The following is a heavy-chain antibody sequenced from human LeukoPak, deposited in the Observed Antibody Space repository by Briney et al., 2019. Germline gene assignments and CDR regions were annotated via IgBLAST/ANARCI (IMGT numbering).Heavy chain of an antibody. V-gene: IGHV4-34*01. CDR3: ARDPRLRLGELSFRLDY. J-gene: IGHJ4*02. Sequence: SETLSLTCAVYGGSFSGYYWSWIRQPPGKGLEWIGEINHSGSTNYNPSLKSRVTISVDTPKNQFSLKLSSVTAADTAVYYCARDPRLRLGELSFRLDYWGQGTLVTVSS. CDR1: GGSFSGYY. D-gene: IGHD3-16*02. CDR2: INHSGST.